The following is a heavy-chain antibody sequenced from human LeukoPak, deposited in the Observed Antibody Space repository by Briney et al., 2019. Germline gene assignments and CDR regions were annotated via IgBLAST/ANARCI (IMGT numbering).Heavy chain of an antibody. D-gene: IGHD1-7*01. CDR1: GFTFSTYS. CDR2: ISSGSSII. CDR3: AKVGRRNWNYDGWTHYDY. V-gene: IGHV3-48*01. J-gene: IGHJ4*02. Sequence: GGSLRLSCAASGFTFSTYSMNWVRQAPGKGLEWVSYISSGSSIIYYADSVMGRFTISRDNSKNTLYLQMNSLRAEDTAVYYCAKVGRRNWNYDGWTHYDYWGQGTLVTVSS.